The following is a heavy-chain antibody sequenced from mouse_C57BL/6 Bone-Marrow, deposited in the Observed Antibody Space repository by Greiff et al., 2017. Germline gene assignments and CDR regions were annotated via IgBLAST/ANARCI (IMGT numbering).Heavy chain of an antibody. CDR2: IDPENGDT. CDR3: TTYYDASYYFDY. Sequence: EVQLQQSGAELVRPGASVKLSCTASGFNIKDDYMHWVKQRPEQGLEWIGWIDPENGDTEYASKFQGKATITADTSSNTAYLQLSSLTSEDTAVYYCTTYYDASYYFDYWGQGTTLTVSS. J-gene: IGHJ2*01. CDR1: GFNIKDDY. D-gene: IGHD2-4*01. V-gene: IGHV14-4*01.